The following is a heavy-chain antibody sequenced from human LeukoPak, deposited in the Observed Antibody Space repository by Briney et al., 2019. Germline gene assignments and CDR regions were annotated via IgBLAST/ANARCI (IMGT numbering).Heavy chain of an antibody. CDR2: IKSKTDGGTT. J-gene: IGHJ4*02. Sequence: GGSLRLSCAASGFTFSNAWMNWVRQAPGKGLEWVGRIKSKTDGGTTDYAAPVKGRFAISRDDSKNTLYLQMNSLRAEDTALYYCATSTVAKYDYWGQGTLVAVSS. CDR3: ATSTVAKYDY. D-gene: IGHD4-11*01. V-gene: IGHV3-15*07. CDR1: GFTFSNAW.